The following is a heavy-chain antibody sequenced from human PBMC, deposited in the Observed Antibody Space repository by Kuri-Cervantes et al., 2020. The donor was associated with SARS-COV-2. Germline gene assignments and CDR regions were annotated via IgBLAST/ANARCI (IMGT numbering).Heavy chain of an antibody. Sequence: ASVKVSCKASGYTFTGYYMHWVRQAPGQGLEWMGWINPNSGGTNYAQKFQGRVTMTRDTSISTAYMELSRLRAEDTAVYYCAREEGLLGPAPFDYWGQGTLVTVSS. CDR2: INPNSGGT. J-gene: IGHJ4*02. CDR3: AREEGLLGPAPFDY. V-gene: IGHV1-2*02. CDR1: GYTFTGYY. D-gene: IGHD2-8*02.